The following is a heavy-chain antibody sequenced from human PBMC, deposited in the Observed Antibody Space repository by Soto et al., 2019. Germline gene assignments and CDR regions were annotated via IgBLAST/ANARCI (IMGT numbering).Heavy chain of an antibody. J-gene: IGHJ6*02. CDR2: VSYDGTKE. D-gene: IGHD6-13*01. V-gene: IGHV3-30*14. CDR3: ARAEYSSSWSPYYYYYGMDV. CDR1: GFTFDSYP. Sequence: PGGSLILSCAVSGFTFDSYPMHWVRQAPGKGLEWVAVVSYDGTKEYYADSVKGRFTISRDNSKSTLSLQMNSLRADDTAVYYCARAEYSSSWSPYYYYYGMDVWGQGTTVTVSS.